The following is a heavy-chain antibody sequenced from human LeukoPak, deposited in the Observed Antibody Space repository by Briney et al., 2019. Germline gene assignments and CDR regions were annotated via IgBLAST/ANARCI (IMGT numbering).Heavy chain of an antibody. Sequence: SETLSLTCAVYGGSFSGYYWSWIRQPPGKGLEWIGEINHSGSTNYNPSLKSRVTISVDTSKNQFSLKLSSVTAADTAVYYCASSEISGRIDYWGQGTLVTVSS. CDR3: ASSEISGRIDY. D-gene: IGHD3-10*01. J-gene: IGHJ4*02. CDR2: INHSGST. CDR1: GGSFSGYY. V-gene: IGHV4-34*01.